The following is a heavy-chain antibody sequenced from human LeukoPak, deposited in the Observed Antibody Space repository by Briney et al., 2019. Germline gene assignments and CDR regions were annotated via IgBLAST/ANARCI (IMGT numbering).Heavy chain of an antibody. CDR1: GFTFSNYW. Sequence: GGSLRLSCAASGFTFSNYWMHWVRQAPGKGLEWVSAISGSGGSTYYADSVKGRFTISRDNSKNTLYLQMNSLRAEDTAVYYCAGPSGSYSGASYWGQGTLVTVSS. D-gene: IGHD1-26*01. J-gene: IGHJ4*02. CDR2: ISGSGGST. CDR3: AGPSGSYSGASY. V-gene: IGHV3-23*01.